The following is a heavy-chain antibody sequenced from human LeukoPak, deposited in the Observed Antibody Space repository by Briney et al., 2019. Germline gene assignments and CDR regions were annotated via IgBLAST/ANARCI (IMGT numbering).Heavy chain of an antibody. CDR1: GYTFTSYD. Sequence: ASVKVSCKASGYTFTSYDINWVRQATGQGLEWMGWMNPNSGNTGYAQKFQGRVTMTRNTSIRTAYMELTSLRSEDTAVYYCAPVAAAVYFDYWGQGTLVTVSS. CDR2: MNPNSGNT. J-gene: IGHJ4*02. D-gene: IGHD6-13*01. V-gene: IGHV1-8*01. CDR3: APVAAAVYFDY.